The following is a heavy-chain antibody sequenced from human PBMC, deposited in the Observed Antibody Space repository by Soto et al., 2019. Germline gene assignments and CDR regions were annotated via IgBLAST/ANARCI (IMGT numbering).Heavy chain of an antibody. Sequence: GASVKVSCKASGGTFSSYGISWVRQAPGQGLEWMGWISAYNGNTNYAQKLQGRVTMTTDTSTSTAYMELRSLRSDDTAVYYCAGVAVAASVVFYPWGQGTLVTXSS. CDR2: ISAYNGNT. J-gene: IGHJ5*02. CDR3: AGVAVAASVVFYP. V-gene: IGHV1-18*01. D-gene: IGHD6-19*01. CDR1: GGTFSSYG.